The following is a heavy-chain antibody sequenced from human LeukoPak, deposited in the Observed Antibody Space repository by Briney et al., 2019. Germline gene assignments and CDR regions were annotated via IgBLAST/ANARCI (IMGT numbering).Heavy chain of an antibody. CDR3: ARGREAVAANFAYYFDY. Sequence: NPSETLSLTCAVYGESFSGYYWSWIRQPPGKGLEWIGEINHSGSTNYNPSLKSRVTISVDTSKNQFSLKLSSETAADTAVYYCARGREAVAANFAYYFDYWGQGTLVTVSS. CDR2: INHSGST. J-gene: IGHJ4*02. CDR1: GESFSGYY. D-gene: IGHD6-19*01. V-gene: IGHV4-34*01.